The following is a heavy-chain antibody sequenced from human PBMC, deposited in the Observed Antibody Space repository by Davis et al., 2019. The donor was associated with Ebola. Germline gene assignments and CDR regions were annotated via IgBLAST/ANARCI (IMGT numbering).Heavy chain of an antibody. CDR2: IYYSGST. CDR3: ARDHSLSSGSYYYYYGMDV. J-gene: IGHJ6*04. V-gene: IGHV4-59*01. D-gene: IGHD1-26*01. Sequence: SETLSLTCTVSGGSISSYYWSWIRQPPGKGLEWIGYIYYSGSTNYNPSLKSRVTISVDTSKNQFSLKLSSVTAADTAVYYCARDHSLSSGSYYYYYGMDVWGKGTTVTVSS. CDR1: GGSISSYY.